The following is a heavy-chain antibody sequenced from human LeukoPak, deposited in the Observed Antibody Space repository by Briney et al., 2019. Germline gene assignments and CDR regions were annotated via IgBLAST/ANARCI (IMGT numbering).Heavy chain of an antibody. V-gene: IGHV3-49*04. Sequence: GESLRLSCTASGFTFGDYAMSWVRQAPGKGLEWVGFIRSKAYGGTTEYAASVKGRFTISRDDSKSIAYLQMNSLKTEDTAVYYCTSVGAGAFDYWGQGTLVTVSS. CDR1: GFTFGDYA. CDR3: TSVGAGAFDY. D-gene: IGHD1-26*01. J-gene: IGHJ4*02. CDR2: IRSKAYGGTT.